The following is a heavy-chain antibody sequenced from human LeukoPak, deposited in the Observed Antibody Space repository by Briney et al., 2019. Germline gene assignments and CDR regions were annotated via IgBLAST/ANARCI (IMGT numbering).Heavy chain of an antibody. V-gene: IGHV3-30*03. CDR1: GFTFSSYG. J-gene: IGHJ4*02. CDR2: ISYDGSNK. CDR3: ARGALGLHTEYFDY. D-gene: IGHD7-27*01. Sequence: GGSLRLSCAASGFTFSSYGMHWVRQAPGKGLEWVAVISYDGSNKYYADSVKGRFTISRDNSKNTLYLQMNSLRAEDTAVYYCARGALGLHTEYFDYWGQGTLVTVSS.